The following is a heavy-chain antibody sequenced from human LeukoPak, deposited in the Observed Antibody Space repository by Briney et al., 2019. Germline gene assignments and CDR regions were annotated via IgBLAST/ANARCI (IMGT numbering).Heavy chain of an antibody. V-gene: IGHV4-59*11. CDR3: ARVSTTTYYYHYYMDV. Sequence: SETLSLTCTVSGGSISSHHWSWIRQPPGKGLEWIGYIYYSGSTNYNPSLKSRVTISVDTSKNQFSLKLSSVSAADTAAYYRARVSTTTYYYHYYMDVWGKGTTVTVSS. CDR1: GGSISSHH. CDR2: IYYSGST. J-gene: IGHJ6*03. D-gene: IGHD1-14*01.